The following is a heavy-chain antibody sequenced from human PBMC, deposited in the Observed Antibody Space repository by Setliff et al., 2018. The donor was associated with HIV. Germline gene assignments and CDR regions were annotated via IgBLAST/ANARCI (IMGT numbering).Heavy chain of an antibody. V-gene: IGHV5-51*01. D-gene: IGHD1-26*01. CDR3: ARHDAVGGTPLIHAFDI. J-gene: IGHJ3*02. CDR1: GYRFSIYR. CDR2: IHPDDSDT. Sequence: PGESLKISCQGSGYRFSIYRIGWVRQMPGKRLERMGIIHPDDSDTRYSPSFQGRVTISADKSINTAYLQWSSLQASDTAMYYCARHDAVGGTPLIHAFDIWGQGTMVTVSS.